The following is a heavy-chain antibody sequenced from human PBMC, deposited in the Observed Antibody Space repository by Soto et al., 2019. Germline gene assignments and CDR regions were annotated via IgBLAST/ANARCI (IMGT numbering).Heavy chain of an antibody. V-gene: IGHV1-69*12. D-gene: IGHD3-22*01. CDR2: IIPIFGTA. CDR3: ARDRGPSSGYYPYWFDP. Sequence: QVQLVQSGAEVKKPGSSVKVSCKASGGTFSSYAISWVRQAPGQGLEWMGEIIPIFGTANYAQKFQGRVTITADESTSTAYMELRRLRSEDTAVYYCARDRGPSSGYYPYWFDPWGQGTLVTVSS. CDR1: GGTFSSYA. J-gene: IGHJ5*02.